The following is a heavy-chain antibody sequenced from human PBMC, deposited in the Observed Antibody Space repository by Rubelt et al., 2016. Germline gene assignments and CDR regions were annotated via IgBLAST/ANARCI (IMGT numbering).Heavy chain of an antibody. CDR1: GGSISSSRFY. J-gene: IGHJ4*02. CDR2: INQSGTT. D-gene: IGHD6-25*01. Sequence: QVQLQQWGAGLLKPSETLSLTCTVSGGSISSSRFYWGWIRQPPGKGLEWIGEINQSGTTNYNQSLNSRVTISVDTSKNQVSLKLSSVTAADTAVYYCARVRSSATMAPYYFDYWGQGTLVTVSS. CDR3: ARVRSSATMAPYYFDY. V-gene: IGHV4-34*01.